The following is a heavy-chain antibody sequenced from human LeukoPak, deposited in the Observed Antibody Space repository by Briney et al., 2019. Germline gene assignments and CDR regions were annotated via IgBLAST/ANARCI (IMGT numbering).Heavy chain of an antibody. V-gene: IGHV4-59*01. CDR3: ARSVGSNWSYFFDY. D-gene: IGHD6-13*01. J-gene: IGHJ4*02. CDR1: GGSISSFH. CDR2: VYGGGVT. Sequence: SETLSLTCTVSGGSISSFHWNWLRQSPGRGLEWIGYVYGGGVTNYNPSLRFRVTMSIYTSKNKFSLNLKSVTAEDTAVYYCARSVGSNWSYFFDYWGQGTLVTVSS.